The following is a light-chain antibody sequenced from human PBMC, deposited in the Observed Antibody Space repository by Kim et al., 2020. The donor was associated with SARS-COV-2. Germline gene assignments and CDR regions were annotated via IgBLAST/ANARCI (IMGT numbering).Light chain of an antibody. CDR3: NSYAGSDTWV. J-gene: IGLJ3*02. Sequence: QSALTQPPSASGSPGQSVTISCTGTSSDVGGYNYVSWYQQHPGKAPKLLIYEVSERPSGVPDRFSGSKSGNTASLTVSGLQAEDEADYYFNSYAGSDTWVFGGGTQLTVL. V-gene: IGLV2-8*01. CDR1: SSDVGGYNY. CDR2: EVS.